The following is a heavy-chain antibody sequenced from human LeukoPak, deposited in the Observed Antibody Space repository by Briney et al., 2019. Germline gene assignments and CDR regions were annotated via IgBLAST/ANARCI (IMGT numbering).Heavy chain of an antibody. CDR3: ARGSGYDLDY. J-gene: IGHJ4*02. V-gene: IGHV3-48*01. Sequence: GGSLTLSCAASGFTFSSYSMNWVRQAPGKGLEWVSYISSSSSTIYYADSVKGRFTISRDNAKNSLYLKMNSLRAEDTAVYYCARGSGYDLDYWGQGTMVSVCS. D-gene: IGHD5-12*01. CDR2: ISSSSSTI. CDR1: GFTFSSYS.